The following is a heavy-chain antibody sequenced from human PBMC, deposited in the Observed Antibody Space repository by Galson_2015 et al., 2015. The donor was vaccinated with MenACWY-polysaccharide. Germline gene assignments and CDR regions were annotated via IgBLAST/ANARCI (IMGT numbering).Heavy chain of an antibody. Sequence: SLRLSCAASGFTFSSYWMSWVRQAPGKGLEWVAHMKRDESEKYYVDSVKGRFAISRDNSKDSLYLQMNSLRAEDTAVYSCARGHYGLDVWGQGTTVIVSS. CDR2: MKRDESEK. CDR3: ARGHYGLDV. V-gene: IGHV3-7*03. CDR1: GFTFSSYW. J-gene: IGHJ6*02.